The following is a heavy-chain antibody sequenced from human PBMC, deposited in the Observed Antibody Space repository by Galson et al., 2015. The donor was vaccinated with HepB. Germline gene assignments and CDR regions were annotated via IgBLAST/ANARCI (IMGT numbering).Heavy chain of an antibody. D-gene: IGHD6-19*01. Sequence: ETLSLTCTVSGGAVSSTPHYWGWIRQPPGEGLVRLGNIYYSGSTYYNPSPKSRVTISVDTSKNQFSLKLSSVTAADTAVYYCAKSRVITVAAYIEYWGQGTLVTVSS. CDR2: IYYSGST. CDR3: AKSRVITVAAYIEY. V-gene: IGHV4-39*01. J-gene: IGHJ4*02. CDR1: GGAVSSTPHY.